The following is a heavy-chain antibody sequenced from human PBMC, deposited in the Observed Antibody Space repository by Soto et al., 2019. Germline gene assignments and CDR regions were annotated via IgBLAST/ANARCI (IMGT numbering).Heavy chain of an antibody. J-gene: IGHJ5*01. CDR3: ARDDSGSTWAAYNWFDS. CDR2: ISYDGTNK. CDR1: GFTFRSFA. Sequence: GGSLRLSCAASGFTFRSFAMHWVRQAPGKGLGWVAVISYDGTNKYYTDSVKGRFIISRDNSNNMLYLQMNSLRVEDTAVYHCARDDSGSTWAAYNWFDSWGQGTLVTVSS. D-gene: IGHD1-20*01. V-gene: IGHV3-30-3*01.